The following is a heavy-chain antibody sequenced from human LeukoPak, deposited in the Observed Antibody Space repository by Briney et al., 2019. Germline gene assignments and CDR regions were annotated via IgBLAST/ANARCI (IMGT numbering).Heavy chain of an antibody. Sequence: PSQTLSLTCTVSGGSITSGGYYWSWIRQHPGKGLEWIGYIYYSGSTYYNPSLKSRVTISVDTSKNQFSLKLSSVTAADTAVYYCARGFDTFGYYGSSGYYYFDYWGQGTLVTVSS. V-gene: IGHV4-31*03. CDR3: ARGFDTFGYYGSSGYYYFDY. D-gene: IGHD3-22*01. CDR1: GGSITSGGYY. CDR2: IYYSGST. J-gene: IGHJ4*02.